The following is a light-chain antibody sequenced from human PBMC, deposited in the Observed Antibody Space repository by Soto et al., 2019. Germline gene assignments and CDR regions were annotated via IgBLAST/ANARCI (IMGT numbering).Light chain of an antibody. CDR2: GAS. V-gene: IGKV3-15*01. CDR1: QDIRTN. J-gene: IGKJ1*01. Sequence: EIVMTQSPATLSVSPGERATLSCRASQDIRTNLAWYQQKPGQDPRLLIYGASTRATGIPARFSGSGSGTEFTLTISSLQSEDFAVSYCQQYDNWLRTFGQGTKVDIK. CDR3: QQYDNWLRT.